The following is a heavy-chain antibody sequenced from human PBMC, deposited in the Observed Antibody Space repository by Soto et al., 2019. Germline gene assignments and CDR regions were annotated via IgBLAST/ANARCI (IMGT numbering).Heavy chain of an antibody. D-gene: IGHD3-22*01. CDR1: GGTFSSYA. CDR3: ARDYDSSGYYYNYYYYGMDV. V-gene: IGHV1-69*13. Sequence: GASVKVSCKASGGTFSSYAISWVRQAPGQGLEWMGGIIPIFGTANYAQKFQGRVTITADESTSTAYMELSSLRSEDTAVYYCARDYDSSGYYYNYYYYGMDVWGQGTTVTVSS. CDR2: IIPIFGTA. J-gene: IGHJ6*02.